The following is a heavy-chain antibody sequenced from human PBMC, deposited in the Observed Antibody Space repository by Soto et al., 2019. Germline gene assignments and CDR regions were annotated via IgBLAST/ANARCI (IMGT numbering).Heavy chain of an antibody. V-gene: IGHV4-59*01. CDR1: GGSISSYY. Sequence: PSETLSLTCTVSGGSISSYYWSWIRQPPGKGLEWIGYIYYSGSTNYNPSLKSRVTISVDTSKNQFSLKLSSVTAADTAVYYCGRELSNDSSGYYRRTFDYWGQGTLVTVSS. CDR2: IYYSGST. D-gene: IGHD3-22*01. CDR3: GRELSNDSSGYYRRTFDY. J-gene: IGHJ4*02.